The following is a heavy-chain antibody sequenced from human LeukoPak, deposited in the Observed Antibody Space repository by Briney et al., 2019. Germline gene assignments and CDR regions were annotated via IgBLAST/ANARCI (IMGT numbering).Heavy chain of an antibody. J-gene: IGHJ5*02. D-gene: IGHD3-10*01. CDR1: GYTFTGYY. CDR2: INPNSGGT. CDR3: ALVPSGESARFDP. V-gene: IGHV1-2*02. Sequence: ASVKVSCKASGYTFTGYYMHWVRQAPGQGLEWMGWINPNSGGTNYAQKLQGRVTMTTDTSTSTAYMELRSLRSDDTAVYYCALVPSGESARFDPWGQGTLVTVSS.